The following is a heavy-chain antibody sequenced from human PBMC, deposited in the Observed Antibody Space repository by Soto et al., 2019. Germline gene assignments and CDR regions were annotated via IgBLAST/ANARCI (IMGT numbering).Heavy chain of an antibody. CDR3: AIAETSGIHYFDY. V-gene: IGHV4-59*02. D-gene: IGHD6-13*01. CDR2: VYYSGST. J-gene: IGHJ4*02. Sequence: LSETLSLTCTVTGDSVNSYYWSWMRQPPGKGLECMGYVYYSGSTNYNPSLKSRVTISVDTSKNQISLRLKSVTAADTAVYYCAIAETSGIHYFDYWGQGRLVTVSS. CDR1: GDSVNSYY.